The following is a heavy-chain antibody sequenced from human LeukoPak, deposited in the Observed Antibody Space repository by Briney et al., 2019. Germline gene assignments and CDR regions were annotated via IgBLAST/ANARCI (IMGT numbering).Heavy chain of an antibody. J-gene: IGHJ4*02. CDR1: GDSITNSNFY. CDR3: AGRGIVTGYFDF. CDR2: IFHSGST. V-gene: IGHV4-39*01. Sequence: SETLSLTCTVSGDSITNSNFYWGWIRQSPGKGLEWIGSIFHSGSTNYNPSLKSRVTISVDTSKNQFYLRVRSVTAAETALYYCAGRGIVTGYFDFWGRGTLVTVSS. D-gene: IGHD3-9*01.